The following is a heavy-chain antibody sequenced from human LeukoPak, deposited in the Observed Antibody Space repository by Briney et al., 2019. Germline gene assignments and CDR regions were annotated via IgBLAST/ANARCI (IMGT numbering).Heavy chain of an antibody. Sequence: AASVTVSCEASGYTYTVYYMHWGRPATGQGLEWMGWMNPNSGNTGYAQKFQGRVTMTRNTSISTAYMELSSLRSEDTAVYYCARNNPSGSMTVAGLYGMDVWGQGATVTVSS. V-gene: IGHV1-8*02. D-gene: IGHD3-22*01. CDR3: ARNNPSGSMTVAGLYGMDV. J-gene: IGHJ6*02. CDR1: GYTYTVYY. CDR2: MNPNSGNT.